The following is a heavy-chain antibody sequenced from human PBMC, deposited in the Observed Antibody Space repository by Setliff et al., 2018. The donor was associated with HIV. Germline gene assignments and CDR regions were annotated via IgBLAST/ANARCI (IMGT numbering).Heavy chain of an antibody. J-gene: IGHJ4*02. V-gene: IGHV3-66*02. Sequence: PGGSLRLSCAASGFTVSSNYMNWVRQAPGKGLEWVSLIYTGGSTYYADSVKGRFTISRDNSKNTLYLQLNSLRTEDTAARDGNAGWNDLDYWGQGTLVTVSS. CDR2: IYTGGST. CDR1: GFTVSSNY. CDR3: NAGWNDLDY. D-gene: IGHD1-1*01.